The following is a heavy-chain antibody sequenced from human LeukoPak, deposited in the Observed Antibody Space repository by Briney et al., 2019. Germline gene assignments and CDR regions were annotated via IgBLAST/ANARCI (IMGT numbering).Heavy chain of an antibody. CDR2: IRHDGGHL. Sequence: GGSLRLSCAASGFGFSSYAMHWVRQAPGKGLEWVAFIRHDGGHLYHGDSVKGRFTSSRDNSKSTLYLEMTSLRPEGTAVYYCAKVRLLGALDDAFDVWGQGTMVTV. D-gene: IGHD3-16*01. J-gene: IGHJ3*01. CDR1: GFGFSSYA. CDR3: AKVRLLGALDDAFDV. V-gene: IGHV3-30*02.